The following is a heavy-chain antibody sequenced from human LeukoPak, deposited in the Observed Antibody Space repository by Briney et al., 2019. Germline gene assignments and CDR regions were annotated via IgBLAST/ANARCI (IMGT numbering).Heavy chain of an antibody. CDR3: ARDYYGSGSWDY. Sequence: GGSLRLSCAASGFTVSSNYMSWVRQAPGKGLEWVSVIYSGGSTYYADSVQGRFTISRDNSKNTLYLQMNSLRAEDTAVYYCARDYYGSGSWDYWGQGTLVTVSS. D-gene: IGHD3-10*01. CDR2: IYSGGST. V-gene: IGHV3-53*01. J-gene: IGHJ4*02. CDR1: GFTVSSNY.